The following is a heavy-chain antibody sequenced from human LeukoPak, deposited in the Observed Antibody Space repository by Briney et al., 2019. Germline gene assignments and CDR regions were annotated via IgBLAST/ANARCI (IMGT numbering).Heavy chain of an antibody. CDR3: VGGYGPTPYFDY. Sequence: GASVKVSCKASGYTFTSYYMHWVRQAPGQGLEWMGIINPSGTSTSYAQKFQGRVTMTRDTSTNTVYMELSSLRSEDTAVYYWVGGYGPTPYFDYWGQGTLVTVSS. D-gene: IGHD5-18*01. V-gene: IGHV1-46*01. CDR1: GYTFTSYY. J-gene: IGHJ4*02. CDR2: INPSGTST.